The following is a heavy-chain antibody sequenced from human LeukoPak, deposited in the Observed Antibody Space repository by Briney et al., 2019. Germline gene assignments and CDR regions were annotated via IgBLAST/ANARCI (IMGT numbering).Heavy chain of an antibody. CDR3: ARGRVGYCSSTSCYNGRWAKANWFDP. D-gene: IGHD2-2*02. CDR1: GGSFSGYY. CDR2: INHSGST. J-gene: IGHJ5*02. V-gene: IGHV4-34*01. Sequence: SETLSLTCAVYGGSFSGYYWSWLRQPPGKGLEWIGEINHSGSTNYNPSLKSRVTISVDTSKNQFSLKLSSVTAADTAVYYCARGRVGYCSSTSCYNGRWAKANWFDPWGQGTLVTVSS.